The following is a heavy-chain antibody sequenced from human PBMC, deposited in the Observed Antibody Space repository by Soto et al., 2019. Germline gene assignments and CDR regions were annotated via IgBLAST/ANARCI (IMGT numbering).Heavy chain of an antibody. CDR2: MNPNSGNT. J-gene: IGHJ6*03. CDR1: GYTFTSYD. V-gene: IGHV1-8*01. Sequence: ASVKVSCKACGYTFTSYDINWVRQATGQGLEWMGWMNPNSGNTGYAQKFQGRVTMTRNTSISTAYMELSSLRSEDTAVYYCAKGPYYYGPGGPRLYYFSMDVWGKGTRVTVSS. D-gene: IGHD3-10*01. CDR3: AKGPYYYGPGGPRLYYFSMDV.